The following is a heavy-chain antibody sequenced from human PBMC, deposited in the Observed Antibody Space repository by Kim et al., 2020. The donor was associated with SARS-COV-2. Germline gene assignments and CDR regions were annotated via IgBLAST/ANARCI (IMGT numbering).Heavy chain of an antibody. CDR1: GGSFSGYY. J-gene: IGHJ5*02. CDR2: INHSGNT. Sequence: SETLSLTCAVYGGSFSGYYWSWIRQPPGKGLEWIGEINHSGNTNYNPSLKTRVTISVDTSKNQSSLKLSYVTAADTAVYYCSKSLVVVAATRFFWFDPWGQGTLVAVSS. V-gene: IGHV4-34*01. D-gene: IGHD2-15*01. CDR3: SKSLVVVAATRFFWFDP.